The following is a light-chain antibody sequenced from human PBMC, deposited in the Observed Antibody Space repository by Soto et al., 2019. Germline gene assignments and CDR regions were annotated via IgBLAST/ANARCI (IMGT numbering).Light chain of an antibody. V-gene: IGLV2-23*01. Sequence: SALTQPASLSGSPGHSITIPCNGTSSDVGSYNLVSWYQQDPGKAPKLMIYEGSKRPSGVSNRFSGSKSGNTASLTISGLQPEDEADYYCCSYAGTRIFYVFGTGTKVTV. CDR3: CSYAGTRIFYV. CDR2: EGS. J-gene: IGLJ1*01. CDR1: SSDVGSYNL.